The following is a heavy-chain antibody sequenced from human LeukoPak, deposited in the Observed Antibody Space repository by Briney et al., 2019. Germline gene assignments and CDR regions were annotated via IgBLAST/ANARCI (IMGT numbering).Heavy chain of an antibody. CDR1: GGSISSYY. V-gene: IGHV4-59*01. D-gene: IGHD4-17*01. J-gene: IGHJ6*02. CDR3: AREAVTTFRSYSYYYGVDV. Sequence: SETPSLTCTVSGGSISSYYWSWIRQPPGKGPEWIGYIYYSGSTNYNPSLKSRVTISVDTSKNQFSLKLSSATAAGTAVYYCAREAVTTFRSYSYYYGVDVWGQGTTVTVSS. CDR2: IYYSGST.